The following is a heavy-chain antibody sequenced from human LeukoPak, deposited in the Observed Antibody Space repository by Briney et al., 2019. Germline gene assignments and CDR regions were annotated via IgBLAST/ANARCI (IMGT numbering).Heavy chain of an antibody. CDR1: GYTFTGYY. CDR3: ARDPYSNYFDY. Sequence: GASVKVSCKASGYTFTGYYIHWVRQAPGQGLEWMGWINPNSGGTNYAQKFQGRVTMTRDTSISTAYMELNRLRSDDTAVYYCARDPYSNYFDYWGQGTLVTVSS. V-gene: IGHV1-2*02. D-gene: IGHD5-18*01. J-gene: IGHJ4*02. CDR2: INPNSGGT.